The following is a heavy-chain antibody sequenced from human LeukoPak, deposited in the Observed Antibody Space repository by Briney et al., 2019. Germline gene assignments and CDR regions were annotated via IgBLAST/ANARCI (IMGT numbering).Heavy chain of an antibody. V-gene: IGHV4-4*07. CDR3: ARDRIVVVVGATLDNWFDP. J-gene: IGHJ5*02. D-gene: IGHD2-15*01. Sequence: PSETLSLTCTVSGGSISSYYWSWIRQPAGKGLEWIGRIYTSGSTNYNPSLKSRVTMSVDTSKNQFSLELSSVTAADTAVYYCARDRIVVVVGATLDNWFDPWGQGTLVTVSS. CDR1: GGSISSYY. CDR2: IYTSGST.